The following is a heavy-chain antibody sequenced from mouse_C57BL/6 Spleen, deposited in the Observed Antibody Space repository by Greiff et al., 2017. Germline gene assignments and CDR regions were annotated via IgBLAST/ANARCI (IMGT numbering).Heavy chain of an antibody. J-gene: IGHJ2*01. CDR3: AGRGVGDYFDY. D-gene: IGHD6-1*01. CDR1: GYTFTTYP. Sequence: QVPVKQSGAELVKPGASVKMSCKASGYTFTTYPIEWMKQNHGKSLEWIGNFHPYNDDTKYNEKFKGKATLTVEKSSSTVYLELSRLTSYDSAFYYYAGRGVGDYFDYWGQGTTLTVSS. CDR2: FHPYNDDT. V-gene: IGHV1-47*01.